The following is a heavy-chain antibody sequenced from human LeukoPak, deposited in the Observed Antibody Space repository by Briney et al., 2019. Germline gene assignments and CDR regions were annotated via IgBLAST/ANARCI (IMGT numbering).Heavy chain of an antibody. CDR1: GYTFTSYG. J-gene: IGHJ4*02. Sequence: ASVKVSCKASGYTFTSYGISWVRQAPGQGLEWMGWISAYNGNTNYAQKLQDRVTMTTDTSTSTAYMELRSLRSDDTAVYYCAREYYFSSGSYYNFDYWGQGTLVTVSS. CDR3: AREYYFSSGSYYNFDY. V-gene: IGHV1-18*01. CDR2: ISAYNGNT. D-gene: IGHD3-10*01.